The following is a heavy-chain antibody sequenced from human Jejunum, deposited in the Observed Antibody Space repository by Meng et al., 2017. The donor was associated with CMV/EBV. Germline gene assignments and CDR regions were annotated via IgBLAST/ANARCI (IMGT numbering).Heavy chain of an antibody. CDR2: ISISSYT. CDR1: RFTIDTYG. J-gene: IGHJ4*02. V-gene: IGHV3-21*01. Sequence: CATARFTIDTYGMSWVRQAPGKGLEWVSSISISSYTYYADSVKGRFTISRDNAKNSLYLQMNSLRAEDTAVYYCARVVKGGNYLEYWGQGTLVTVSS. CDR3: ARVVKGGNYLEY. D-gene: IGHD4-23*01.